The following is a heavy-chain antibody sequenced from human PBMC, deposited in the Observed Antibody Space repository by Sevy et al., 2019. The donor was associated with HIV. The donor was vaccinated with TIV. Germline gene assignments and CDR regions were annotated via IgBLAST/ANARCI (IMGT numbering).Heavy chain of an antibody. CDR3: ARKYDSSGYFDY. V-gene: IGHV3-23*01. CDR2: ISGSGGSGDKT. CDR1: GFDFFNVW. D-gene: IGHD3-22*01. J-gene: IGHJ4*02. Sequence: GGSLRLSCSASGFDFFNVWMTWVRQAPGKGLEWVSGISGSGGSGDKTNYADSVKGRFTISRDDSKNSLYLQLNSLRAGDTAIYYCARKYDSSGYFDYWGQGTLVTVSS.